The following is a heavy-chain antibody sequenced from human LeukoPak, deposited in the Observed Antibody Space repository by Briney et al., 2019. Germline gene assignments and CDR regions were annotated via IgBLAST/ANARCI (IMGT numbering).Heavy chain of an antibody. CDR1: ELIFSNYA. V-gene: IGHV3-23*01. D-gene: IGHD6-19*01. J-gene: IGHJ6*02. CDR3: ARDTRSSGWSFYYYYYGMDV. CDR2: ISGSGFIT. Sequence: GGSLRLSCAASELIFSNYALSWVRQAPGKGLGWVSAISGSGFITYYADSVKGRFTISRDNSKNTLYLQMNSLRAEDTAVYYCARDTRSSGWSFYYYYYGMDVWGQGTTVTVSS.